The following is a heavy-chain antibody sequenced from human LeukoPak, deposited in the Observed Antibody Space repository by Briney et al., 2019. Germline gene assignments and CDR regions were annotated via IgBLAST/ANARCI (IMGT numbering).Heavy chain of an antibody. Sequence: SETLSLTCTVSGGSISSNDYYWGWIRQPPGKGLEWIGSISYSGSTYYNPSLKSRVTISVDTSKNRFSLKLSSVTAADTAVYYCARVESCTGGFIVVVPAAPCNWFDPWGQGTLVTVSS. CDR3: ARVESCTGGFIVVVPAAPCNWFDP. CDR1: GGSISSNDYY. J-gene: IGHJ5*02. V-gene: IGHV4-39*07. D-gene: IGHD2-2*01. CDR2: ISYSGST.